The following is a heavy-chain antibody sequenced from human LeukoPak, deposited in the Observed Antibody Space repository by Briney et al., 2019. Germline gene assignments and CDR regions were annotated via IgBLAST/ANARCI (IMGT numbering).Heavy chain of an antibody. D-gene: IGHD4-17*01. J-gene: IGHJ5*02. V-gene: IGHV3-13*01. CDR1: GFTFSSYD. CDR2: IGTAGDT. Sequence: GGSLRLSCAASGFTFSSYDMHWVRQATGKGLEWVSAIGTAGDTYYRGSVKGRFTISRENAKNSLYLQMNSLRAGDTAVYYCARGYRYGELGPWGQGTLVTVSS. CDR3: ARGYRYGELGP.